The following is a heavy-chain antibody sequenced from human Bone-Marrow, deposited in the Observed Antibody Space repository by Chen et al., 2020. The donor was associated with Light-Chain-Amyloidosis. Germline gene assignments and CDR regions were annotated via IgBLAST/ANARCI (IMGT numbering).Heavy chain of an antibody. J-gene: IGHJ6*02. CDR1: GGSISSGGSY. Sequence: QVQLQESGPGLVKPSQTLSLTCTVSGGSISSGGSYWSWIRQHPGKGLEWIGYIYYSGSTYYNLSLKSRVTISVDTSKNQFSLKLSSVTAADTAVYYCARELDCSGGSCYQEGYGMDVWGQGTTVTVSS. D-gene: IGHD2-15*01. V-gene: IGHV4-31*03. CDR2: IYYSGST. CDR3: ARELDCSGGSCYQEGYGMDV.